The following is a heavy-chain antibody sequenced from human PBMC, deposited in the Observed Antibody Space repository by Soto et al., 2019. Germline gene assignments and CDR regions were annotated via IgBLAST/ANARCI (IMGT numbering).Heavy chain of an antibody. J-gene: IGHJ4*02. Sequence: GGSLRLSCAASGFTFSSYGMHWVRQAPGKGLEWVAIISYDGTKKYYADSVKGRFTISRDNSKNTLYLQMNSLRAEDTAVYYCAKDHEFSSGYWGQGTLVTVSS. CDR2: ISYDGTKK. CDR1: GFTFSSYG. D-gene: IGHD6-19*01. CDR3: AKDHEFSSGY. V-gene: IGHV3-30*18.